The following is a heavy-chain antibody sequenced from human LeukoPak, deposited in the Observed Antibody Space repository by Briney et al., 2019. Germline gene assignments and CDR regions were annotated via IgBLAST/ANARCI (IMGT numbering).Heavy chain of an antibody. J-gene: IGHJ4*02. CDR3: ANGGYYDSSGY. D-gene: IGHD3-22*01. CDR2: MNPNSGNT. V-gene: IGHV1-8*01. CDR1: GYTFTSYD. Sequence: ASVKVSCKAFGYTFTSYDINWVRQATGKGLEWMGWMNPNSGNTGYAQKFKGRVTITRDNLKSTAYMELSTLISDDTAVYYCANGGYYDSSGYWGQGTLVTVSS.